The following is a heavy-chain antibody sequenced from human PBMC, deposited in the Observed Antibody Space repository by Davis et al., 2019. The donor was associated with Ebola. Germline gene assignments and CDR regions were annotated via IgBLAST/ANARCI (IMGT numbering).Heavy chain of an antibody. D-gene: IGHD4-11*01. CDR1: GYTFTSHY. V-gene: IGHV1-46*01. CDR3: AKDRYSNYAGGMDV. J-gene: IGHJ6*02. Sequence: ASVKVSCKASGYTFTSHYMHWARQAPGQGLEWMGIINPSGGSTSYAQKFQGRVTMTRDTSTSTVYMELSSLRSEDTAIYYCAKDRYSNYAGGMDVWGQGTTVTISS. CDR2: INPSGGST.